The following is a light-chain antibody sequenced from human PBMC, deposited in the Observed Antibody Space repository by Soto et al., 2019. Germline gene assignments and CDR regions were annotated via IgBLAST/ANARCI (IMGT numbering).Light chain of an antibody. CDR3: QQHGTSPAT. J-gene: IGKJ5*01. CDR2: GAA. CDR1: QSVGSD. V-gene: IGKV3-20*01. Sequence: EIVMTQSPATLSVSPGERATLSCRASQSVGSDLAWYQQKPGQAPRLLIYGAASRATGIPDRFSGSGSGTDFTLTISRLEPEDFAVYYCQQHGTSPATFGQGTRLEIK.